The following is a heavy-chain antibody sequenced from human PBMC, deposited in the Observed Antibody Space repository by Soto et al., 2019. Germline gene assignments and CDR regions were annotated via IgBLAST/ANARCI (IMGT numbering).Heavy chain of an antibody. V-gene: IGHV1-69*02. J-gene: IGHJ6*02. CDR2: IIPILGIA. CDR1: GGTFSSYT. CDR3: ARFQGSYGMDV. Sequence: QVQLVQSGAEVKKPGSSVKVSCKGSGGTFSSYTISWVRQAPGQGLEWMGRIIPILGIANHAQKFQGRVTITADKSTSTAYMELSSLSSEDTAVYYCARFQGSYGMDVWGQGTTVTVSS.